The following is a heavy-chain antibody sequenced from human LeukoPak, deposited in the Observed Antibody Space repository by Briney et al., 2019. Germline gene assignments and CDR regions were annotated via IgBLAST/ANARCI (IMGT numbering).Heavy chain of an antibody. Sequence: GGSLRLSCAASGFTFSSYAMSWVRQAPGKGLEWVSAISGSGGSTYYADSVKGRFTISRDNSKNTLYLQMNSLRAEDTAVYSCAKDPFVYDFWSGYTKPRYYFDYWGQGTLVTVSS. D-gene: IGHD3-3*01. CDR3: AKDPFVYDFWSGYTKPRYYFDY. J-gene: IGHJ4*02. CDR1: GFTFSSYA. CDR2: ISGSGGST. V-gene: IGHV3-23*01.